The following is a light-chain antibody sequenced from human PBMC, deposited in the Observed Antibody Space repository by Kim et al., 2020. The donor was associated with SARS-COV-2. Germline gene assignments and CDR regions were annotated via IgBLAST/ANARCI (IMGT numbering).Light chain of an antibody. CDR2: DAS. V-gene: IGKV3-11*01. CDR1: QSINIH. Sequence: ERATLACRAWQSINIHGAWDQKNPGRAPRILIYDASKRVIGVPARFSGSGSGIDVALTINGLEREDCAVYYCQQHATWPPALAFGGGTKVDIK. CDR3: QQHATWPPALA. J-gene: IGKJ4*01.